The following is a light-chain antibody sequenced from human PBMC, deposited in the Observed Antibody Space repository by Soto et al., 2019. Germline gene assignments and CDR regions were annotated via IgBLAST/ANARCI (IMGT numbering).Light chain of an antibody. CDR2: EVS. CDR3: RSYTSSITLEV. J-gene: IGLJ3*02. V-gene: IGLV2-14*01. CDR1: SSAVGGNNY. Sequence: QSALTQPASVSGSPGQSITISCTGTSSAVGGNNYVSWYQQHPGKVPKLMIYEVSNRPSGVSNLFSGSKSGNTASLTISGLQAEDEADYYCRSYTSSITLEVFGGGTKLTVL.